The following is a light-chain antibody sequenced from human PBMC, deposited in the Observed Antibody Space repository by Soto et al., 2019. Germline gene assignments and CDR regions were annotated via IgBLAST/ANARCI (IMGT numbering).Light chain of an antibody. V-gene: IGLV3-21*04. CDR3: QVWDDSSDHLYV. CDR1: NIGSKS. CDR2: YDS. Sequence: SYELTQPPAVSVAPGKTATITCGGNNIGSKSVHWYQQRPGQAPVLAIYYDSDRPSGIPERFSGCNSGNTATLTISRVEAGDEADYYCQVWDDSSDHLYVFGTGTKVTVL. J-gene: IGLJ1*01.